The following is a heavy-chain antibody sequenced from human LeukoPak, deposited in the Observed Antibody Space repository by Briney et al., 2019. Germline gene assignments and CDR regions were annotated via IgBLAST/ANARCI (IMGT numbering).Heavy chain of an antibody. CDR2: IYTSGST. J-gene: IGHJ4*02. D-gene: IGHD6-19*01. Sequence: SETLSLTCTVSGGSISSGSYYWSWIRQPAGKGLEWIGRIYTSGSTNYSPSLKSRVTISVDTSKNQFSLKLSSVTAADTAVYYCARQYSSGWYGVDYWGQGTLVTVSS. V-gene: IGHV4-61*02. CDR1: GGSISSGSYY. CDR3: ARQYSSGWYGVDY.